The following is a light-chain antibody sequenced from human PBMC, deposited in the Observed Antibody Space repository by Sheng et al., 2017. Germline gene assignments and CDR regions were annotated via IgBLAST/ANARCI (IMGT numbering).Light chain of an antibody. V-gene: IGKV3-11*01. CDR1: QSVGSY. CDR3: QRYDNSPRT. Sequence: EIVLTQSPATLSLSPGERATLSCRASQSVGSYLAWYQQKPGQAPRLLIYDVSNRATGIPPRFSGSGSGTDFTLTISSLEPEDFAVYYCQRYDNSPRTFGQGTRLEI. J-gene: IGKJ1*01. CDR2: DVS.